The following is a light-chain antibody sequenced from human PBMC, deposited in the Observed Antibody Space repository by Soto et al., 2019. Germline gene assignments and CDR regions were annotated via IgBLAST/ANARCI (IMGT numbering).Light chain of an antibody. CDR1: SGDVGGHNF. Sequence: QSALTQPASVSGSPGQSITISCTGTSGDVGGHNFVSWYQQHPGRAPKLMIYDVRNRPSGVSNRFSGSKSANTASLTISGLQAEDEADYYCSSYSSSGTLVFGGGTKLTVL. CDR2: DVR. V-gene: IGLV2-14*01. J-gene: IGLJ2*01. CDR3: SSYSSSGTLV.